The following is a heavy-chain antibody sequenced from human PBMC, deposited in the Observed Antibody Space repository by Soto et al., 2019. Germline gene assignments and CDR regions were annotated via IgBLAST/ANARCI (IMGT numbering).Heavy chain of an antibody. CDR3: ARRDTSGFLRSFDN. J-gene: IGHJ4*02. CDR2: IVPNVGTV. CDR1: GGTLSSFINYP. Sequence: QMQLVQSGAEVKKPGSSVKVSCKASGGTLSSFINYPINWVRQAPGHGLEWMGGIVPNVGTVNYAQKFQGRVTITADKSTGTAYMELSSLRSEDTALYYCARRDTSGFLRSFDNWGQGTLVTVSS. D-gene: IGHD3-3*01. V-gene: IGHV1-69*06.